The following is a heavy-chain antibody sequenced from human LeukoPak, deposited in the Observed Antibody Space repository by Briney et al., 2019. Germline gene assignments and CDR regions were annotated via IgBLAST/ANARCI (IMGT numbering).Heavy chain of an antibody. Sequence: ASVKVSCKASGYTFTSHGITWVRQAPGQGLEWVGWINAYNGHTNYVQNLQGRATMTTDTSTSTAYMELRSLRSDDTAVYYCARDPGITMVRGVIIMGWFDPWGQGTLVTVSS. J-gene: IGHJ5*02. CDR2: INAYNGHT. CDR1: GYTFTSHG. D-gene: IGHD3-10*01. V-gene: IGHV1-18*01. CDR3: ARDPGITMVRGVIIMGWFDP.